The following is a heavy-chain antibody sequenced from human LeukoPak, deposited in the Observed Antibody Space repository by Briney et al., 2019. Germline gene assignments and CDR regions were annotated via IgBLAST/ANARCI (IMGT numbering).Heavy chain of an antibody. CDR3: ARSTVTTFGDY. CDR1: GGSISSGGSY. CDR2: IYYSGST. J-gene: IGHJ4*02. V-gene: IGHV4-61*08. Sequence: PSQTLSLTCTVSGGSISSGGSYWSWIRQPPGKGLEWIGYIYYSGSTNYNPSLKSRVTISVDTSKNQFSLKLSSVTAADTAVYYCARSTVTTFGDYWGQGTLVTVSS. D-gene: IGHD4-17*01.